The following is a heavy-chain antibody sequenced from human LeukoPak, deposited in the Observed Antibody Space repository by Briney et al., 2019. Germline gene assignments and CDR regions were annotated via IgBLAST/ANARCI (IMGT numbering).Heavy chain of an antibody. CDR2: ILYDGSNK. CDR1: RFTFSSYG. D-gene: IGHD2-15*01. J-gene: IGHJ5*02. V-gene: IGHV3-30*02. Sequence: PGGSLRLSCAASRFTFSSYGMHWVRQAPGKGLEWVAFILYDGSNKYYADSVKGRFTISRDNSKNTLYLQMNSLRAEDTAVYYCAKDRFCSGGTCYPPNWFDPWGQGTLVTVSS. CDR3: AKDRFCSGGTCYPPNWFDP.